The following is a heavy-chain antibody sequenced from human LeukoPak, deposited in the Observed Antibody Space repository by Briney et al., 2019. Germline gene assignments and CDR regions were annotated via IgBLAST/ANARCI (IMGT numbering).Heavy chain of an antibody. D-gene: IGHD5-24*01. CDR2: TYYRSKWYN. CDR3: ARDQIEMATIVDYYYGMDV. CDR1: GDSVSSNSAA. Sequence: SQTLSLTCAISGDSVSSNSAAWNWIRQSPSRGLEWLGRTYYRSKWYNDYAVSVKSRITIKPDTSKNQFSLQLNSVTPEDTAVYYCARDQIEMATIVDYYYGMDVWGQGTTVTVSS. J-gene: IGHJ6*02. V-gene: IGHV6-1*01.